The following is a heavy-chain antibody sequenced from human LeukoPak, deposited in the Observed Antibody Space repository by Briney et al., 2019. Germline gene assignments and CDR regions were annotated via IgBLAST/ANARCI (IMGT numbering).Heavy chain of an antibody. Sequence: AAVKLSRKGSASTFTSYAISWLRQPPAQGIEWEGMTITILGVTNYAQEFQGRVPITADKSTSTDYMELSSLRSEDTAVYYCARDLPTSVTRGEGYYGMDVWGRGTTVIVS. D-gene: IGHD4-17*01. CDR2: TITILGVT. V-gene: IGHV1-69*04. CDR3: ARDLPTSVTRGEGYYGMDV. CDR1: ASTFTSYA. J-gene: IGHJ6*02.